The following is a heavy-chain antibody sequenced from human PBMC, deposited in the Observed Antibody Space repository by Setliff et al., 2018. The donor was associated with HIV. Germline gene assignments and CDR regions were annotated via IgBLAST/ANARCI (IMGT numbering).Heavy chain of an antibody. V-gene: IGHV3-23*01. CDR2: STSGGST. J-gene: IGHJ4*02. D-gene: IGHD5-18*01. CDR3: AKGFRPVDTASVSGPTY. Sequence: GSLRLSCAASGFTFSSYAMSWVRQPPEKGLGWVSISTSGGSTSYADSAKGRFIISRDNSQNTLYLQMNSPRADDTAIYYCAKGFRPVDTASVSGPTYWGQGIRVTVSS. CDR1: GFTFSSYA.